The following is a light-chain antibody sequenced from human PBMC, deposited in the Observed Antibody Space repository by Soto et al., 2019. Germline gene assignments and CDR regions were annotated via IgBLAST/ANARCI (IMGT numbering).Light chain of an antibody. CDR1: SSDVGGYNY. V-gene: IGLV2-14*01. Sequence: HSALTQPASVSGSPGQSITISCTGTSSDVGGYNYVSWYQQHPGKAPKLMIYDVSNRPSGVSNRFSGSKSGNTASLTISGLQAEDEADYYCSSYTSSSNYVFGTGTKVTVL. J-gene: IGLJ1*01. CDR2: DVS. CDR3: SSYTSSSNYV.